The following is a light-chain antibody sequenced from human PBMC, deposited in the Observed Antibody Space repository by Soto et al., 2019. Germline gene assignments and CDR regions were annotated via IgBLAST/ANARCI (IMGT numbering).Light chain of an antibody. J-gene: IGLJ1*01. CDR3: SSHTSYSTRV. V-gene: IGLV2-14*01. Sequence: QSVLTQPASVSGSPGQSITTSCTGTSSDVGGYNYVSWYQQHPGKAPKLMIHEVSNRPSGVSDRFSGSKSGNTASLTISGLQADDEADYYCSSHTSYSTRVFGTGTKVTVL. CDR1: SSDVGGYNY. CDR2: EVS.